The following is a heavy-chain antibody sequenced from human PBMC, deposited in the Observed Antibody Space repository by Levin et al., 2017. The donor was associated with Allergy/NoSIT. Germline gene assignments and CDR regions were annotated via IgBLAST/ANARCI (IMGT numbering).Heavy chain of an antibody. V-gene: IGHV1-8*01. CDR1: GYTLTSYD. Sequence: ASVKVSCKASGYTLTSYDINWVRQATGQGLEWMGWMNPNSGNTGYAQKFQGRVTMTRNTSISTAYMELSSLRSEDTAVYYCARVQRGITIFGVVNPRWFDPWGQGTLVTVSS. D-gene: IGHD3-3*01. J-gene: IGHJ5*02. CDR2: MNPNSGNT. CDR3: ARVQRGITIFGVVNPRWFDP.